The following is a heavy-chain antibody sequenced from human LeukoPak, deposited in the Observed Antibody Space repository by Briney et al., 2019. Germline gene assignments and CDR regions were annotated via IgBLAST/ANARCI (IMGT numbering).Heavy chain of an antibody. CDR1: GGSFSGYY. V-gene: IGHV4-34*01. Sequence: PSETLSLTCAVYGGSFSGYYWSWIRQPPGKGLEWIGEINQSGSTNYNPSLKSRVTISIDTSKNHFSLKLSSATAADTAVYYCARHSGSYLFNWFDPWGQGTLVTVSS. CDR3: ARHSGSYLFNWFDP. CDR2: INQSGST. J-gene: IGHJ5*02. D-gene: IGHD1-26*01.